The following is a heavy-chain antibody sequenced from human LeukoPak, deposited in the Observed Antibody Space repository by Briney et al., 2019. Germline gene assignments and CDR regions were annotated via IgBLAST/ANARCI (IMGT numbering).Heavy chain of an antibody. CDR3: AKVEVLLWFGDPTSLDY. CDR2: ISGSGGST. Sequence: GGSLRLSCAASGFTFSSYAMSWVRQAPGKGLEWVSAISGSGGSTYYADSVKGRFTISRDNSKNTLYLQMNSLRAEDTAVYYCAKVEVLLWFGDPTSLDYWGQGTLVTVSS. V-gene: IGHV3-23*01. J-gene: IGHJ4*02. CDR1: GFTFSSYA. D-gene: IGHD3-10*01.